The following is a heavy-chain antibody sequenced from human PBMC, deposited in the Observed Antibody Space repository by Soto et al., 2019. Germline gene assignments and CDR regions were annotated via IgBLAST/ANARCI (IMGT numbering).Heavy chain of an antibody. CDR2: ISATGGNI. J-gene: IGHJ2*01. D-gene: IGHD6-19*01. Sequence: EAHLLESGEDLVRPGGSLKLSCVASRFIFRDYGMTWVRQAPGKGPEWVATISATGGNIEYAESMKGRFTISRDNSKNTLYLQMNGLRVDDTAVYHCAKVAGGLGYFDLWGRGTLVSVSS. CDR3: AKVAGGLGYFDL. V-gene: IGHV3-23*01. CDR1: RFIFRDYG.